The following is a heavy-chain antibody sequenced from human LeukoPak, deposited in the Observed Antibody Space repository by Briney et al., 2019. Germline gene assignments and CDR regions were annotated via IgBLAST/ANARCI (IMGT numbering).Heavy chain of an antibody. CDR2: FDPEDGET. CDR1: GYTLTELS. D-gene: IGHD4-23*01. V-gene: IGHV1-24*01. Sequence: ASVKVSCKVSGYTLTELSMHWVRQAPGKGLEWMGGFDPEDGETIYAQKFQGRVTMTRNTSISTAYMELSSLRSEDTAVYYCARARHEGGNSEYFQHWGQGTLVTVSS. CDR3: ARARHEGGNSEYFQH. J-gene: IGHJ1*01.